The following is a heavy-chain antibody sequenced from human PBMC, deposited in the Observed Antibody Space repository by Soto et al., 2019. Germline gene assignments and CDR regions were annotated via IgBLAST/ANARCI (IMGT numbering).Heavy chain of an antibody. CDR2: IYYSGST. D-gene: IGHD5-18*01. CDR1: GGSISSGDYY. J-gene: IGHJ4*02. CDR3: ARDPAVDTAMDPPY. Sequence: QVQLQESGPGLVKPSQTLSLTCTVSGGSISSGDYYWSWIRQPPGKGLEWIGYIYYSGSTYYNPYLKRQVPRSVGTPKNQFPLKLSSVTAEDTAVYYCARDPAVDTAMDPPYWGQESLVTVSS. V-gene: IGHV4-30-4*01.